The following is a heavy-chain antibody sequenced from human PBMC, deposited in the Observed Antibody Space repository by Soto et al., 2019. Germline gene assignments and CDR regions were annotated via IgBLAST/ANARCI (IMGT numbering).Heavy chain of an antibody. D-gene: IGHD2-15*01. J-gene: IGHJ5*02. Sequence: QLQLQESGPGLVKPSETLSLTCTVSGGSISSSSYYWGWIRQPPGKGLEWIGSIYYSGSTYYNPSLKRRVTISVDTSKNQFSLKLSSVTAADTAVYYCARHGTATYNWFDPWGQGTLVTVSS. V-gene: IGHV4-39*01. CDR1: GGSISSSSYY. CDR3: ARHGTATYNWFDP. CDR2: IYYSGST.